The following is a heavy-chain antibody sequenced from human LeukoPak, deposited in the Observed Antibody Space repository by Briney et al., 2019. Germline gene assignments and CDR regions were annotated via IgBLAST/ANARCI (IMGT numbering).Heavy chain of an antibody. CDR2: IYYSGST. Sequence: SETLSLTCTVSGGSISSSSYYWGWIRQPPGKGLEWIGSIYYSGSTYYNPSLKSRVTISVDTSKNQFSLKLSSVTAADTAAYYCARDPYQATRRYCSSTSCYLRHWYFDLWGRGTLVTVSS. CDR1: GGSISSSSYY. D-gene: IGHD2-2*01. J-gene: IGHJ2*01. CDR3: ARDPYQATRRYCSSTSCYLRHWYFDL. V-gene: IGHV4-39*07.